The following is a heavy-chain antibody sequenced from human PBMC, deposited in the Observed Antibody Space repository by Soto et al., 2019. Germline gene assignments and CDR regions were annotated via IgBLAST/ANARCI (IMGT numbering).Heavy chain of an antibody. CDR2: IYYSGST. CDR1: GGSISSGGYY. V-gene: IGHV4-31*03. D-gene: IGHD6-13*01. CDR3: ARNCGSSSSGWFDP. J-gene: IGHJ5*02. Sequence: SETLSLTCTVSGGSISSGGYYWSWIRQPPGKGLEWIGYIYYSGSTYYNPSLKSRVTISVDTSKNQFSLKLSSVTAADTAVYYCARNCGSSSSGWFDPWGQGTLVTVSS.